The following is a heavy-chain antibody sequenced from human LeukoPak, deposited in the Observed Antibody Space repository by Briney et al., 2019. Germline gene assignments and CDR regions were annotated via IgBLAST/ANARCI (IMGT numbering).Heavy chain of an antibody. D-gene: IGHD3-9*01. CDR2: INPNSGGT. J-gene: IGHJ4*02. CDR3: ARGLRDILTGSPFYYFDY. Sequence: ASVKVSCKASGYTFTDYYLHWVRQAPGQGFEWMGWINPNSGGTNYAQKFQGWVTMTRDTSISTAYMELSRLRSDDTAVYYYARGLRDILTGSPFYYFDYWGQGTLVTVSS. CDR1: GYTFTDYY. V-gene: IGHV1-2*04.